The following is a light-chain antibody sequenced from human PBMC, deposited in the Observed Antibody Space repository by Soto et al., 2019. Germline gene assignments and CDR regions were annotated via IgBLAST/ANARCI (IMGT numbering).Light chain of an antibody. CDR3: QQYNNWPPLT. V-gene: IGKV3-15*01. J-gene: IGKJ4*01. Sequence: EIVMTQSPATLSVSPGERATLSCRASQSVSGNLAWYQQKPGQAPRLLIYGASTRATGIPAMFSGSGSGTEFTLTISSLQSEDFGVYYCQQYNNWPPLTFGGGTKVEIK. CDR2: GAS. CDR1: QSVSGN.